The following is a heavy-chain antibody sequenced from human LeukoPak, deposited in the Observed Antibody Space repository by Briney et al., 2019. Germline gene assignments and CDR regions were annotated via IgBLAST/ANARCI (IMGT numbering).Heavy chain of an antibody. Sequence: GGSLRLSCAASGFTFSSYAMSWVRQAPGKGLEWVSAISGSGGSTYYADPVKGRFTISRDNSKNTLYLQMNSLRAEDTAVYYCAKDRGGYSYGLFDYWGQGTLVTVSS. CDR1: GFTFSSYA. CDR3: AKDRGGYSYGLFDY. CDR2: ISGSGGST. D-gene: IGHD5-18*01. V-gene: IGHV3-23*01. J-gene: IGHJ4*02.